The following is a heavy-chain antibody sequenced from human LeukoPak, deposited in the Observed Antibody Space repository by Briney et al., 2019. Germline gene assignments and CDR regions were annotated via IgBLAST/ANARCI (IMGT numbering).Heavy chain of an antibody. CDR3: TRHPAEGDY. CDR2: ISGSSSNT. D-gene: IGHD2-15*01. Sequence: GGSLRLSCAASGFTFSDFYMSWIRQAPGKGLESISYISGSSSNTNYADSVKGRFTISRDNAENSLYPQMNSLRAEDTAVYYCTRHPAEGDYWGQGTLVTVSS. J-gene: IGHJ4*02. CDR1: GFTFSDFY. V-gene: IGHV3-11*03.